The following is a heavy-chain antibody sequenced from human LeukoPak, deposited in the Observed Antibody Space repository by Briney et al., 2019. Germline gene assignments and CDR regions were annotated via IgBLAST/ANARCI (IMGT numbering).Heavy chain of an antibody. J-gene: IGHJ4*02. D-gene: IGHD3-10*01. Sequence: SKTLSLTCTVSGGSISGYYWNWIRQSPDRGLEWIGHIYYSGSTNYNPSLKSRVTISVDTSKNQFSLKLTSVTAADAAVYYCARHYMVRVATRYYFDYWGQGTLVSVSS. V-gene: IGHV4-59*08. CDR3: ARHYMVRVATRYYFDY. CDR1: GGSISGYY. CDR2: IYYSGST.